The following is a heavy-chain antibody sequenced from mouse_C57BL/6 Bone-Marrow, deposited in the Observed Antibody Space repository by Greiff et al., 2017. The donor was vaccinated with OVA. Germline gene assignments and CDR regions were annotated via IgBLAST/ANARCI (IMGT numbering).Heavy chain of an antibody. V-gene: IGHV1-81*01. Sequence: QVQLQQSGAELARPGASVKLSCKASGYTFTSYGISWVKQRTGQGLEWIGEIYPRSGNTYYNEKFKGKATLTADKSSSTAYMELRSLTSEDSAVYFCAREVTTVVANYCDYWGQGTTLTVSS. CDR3: AREVTTVVANYCDY. J-gene: IGHJ2*01. CDR1: GYTFTSYG. D-gene: IGHD1-1*01. CDR2: IYPRSGNT.